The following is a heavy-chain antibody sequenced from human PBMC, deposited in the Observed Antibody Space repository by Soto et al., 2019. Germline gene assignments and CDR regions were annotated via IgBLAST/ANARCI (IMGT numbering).Heavy chain of an antibody. D-gene: IGHD6-19*01. CDR2: INAGNGNT. J-gene: IGHJ4*02. Sequence: ASVKVSCKASGYTFTGYAMHWVRQAPGQRLEWMGWINAGNGNTKYSQKFQGRVTITRDTSASTAYMELSSLRSEDTAVYYCARAVTVAADFDYWGQGTLVTISS. CDR1: GYTFTGYA. V-gene: IGHV1-3*01. CDR3: ARAVTVAADFDY.